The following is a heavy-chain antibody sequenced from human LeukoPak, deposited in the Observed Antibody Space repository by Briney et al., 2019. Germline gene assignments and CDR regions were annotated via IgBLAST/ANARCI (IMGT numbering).Heavy chain of an antibody. V-gene: IGHV4-59*01. D-gene: IGHD3-3*01. Sequence: PSETLSLTCTVSGGSISGYYWSWIRQPPGKGLELIGHIYYTGSTYYNPSLKSRATISLDTSENQFSLRLSSVTTADTAVYYCARYRPSESRSGQVTSLDYWGQGTQVTVSS. CDR1: GGSISGYY. CDR2: IYYTGST. J-gene: IGHJ4*02. CDR3: ARYRPSESRSGQVTSLDY.